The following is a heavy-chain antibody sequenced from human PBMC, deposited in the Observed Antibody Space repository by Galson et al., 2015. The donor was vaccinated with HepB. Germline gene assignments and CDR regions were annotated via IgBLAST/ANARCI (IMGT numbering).Heavy chain of an antibody. D-gene: IGHD4-23*01. V-gene: IGHV5-51*03. Sequence: QSGAEVKKPGESLKISCKGSGFSFTKSWIGWVRQMPGKGLEWMGIIYPVDSDTRYSPSFQGQVTISADKSFRTAYLQWSSLKASDTAMYYCARRGNGPDDALDIWGQGTMVTVSS. CDR1: GFSFTKSW. CDR2: IYPVDSDT. CDR3: ARRGNGPDDALDI. J-gene: IGHJ3*02.